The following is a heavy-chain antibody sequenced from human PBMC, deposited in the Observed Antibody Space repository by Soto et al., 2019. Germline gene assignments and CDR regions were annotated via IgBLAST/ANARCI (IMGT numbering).Heavy chain of an antibody. CDR3: ARRYESGSWSSDYDFYMDV. J-gene: IGHJ6*02. CDR2: MIPVFGST. Sequence: QVQLVQSGAEVKRPGSSVKVSCKASGGTFSSYASSWVRQAPGQGLEWMAGMIPVFGSTHYTKKFQGRVTVTADESTSTAYLEVSSLRAEDTAVYYCARRYESGSWSSDYDFYMDVWGQGTTVSVSS. D-gene: IGHD6-13*01. V-gene: IGHV1-69*01. CDR1: GGTFSSYA.